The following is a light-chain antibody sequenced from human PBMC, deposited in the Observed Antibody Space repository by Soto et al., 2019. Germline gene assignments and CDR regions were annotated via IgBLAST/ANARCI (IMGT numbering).Light chain of an antibody. V-gene: IGKV3-20*01. CDR3: QQYGSSIT. Sequence: EIVMAQSPVTLSVSPGERATLSCRASQNISRSLAWYQQKPGQGPSLLIYGTSTRATGIPDRFSGGGSGTDFTLTVTRLEPEDFAVYYCQQYGSSITFGQGTRLEIK. J-gene: IGKJ5*01. CDR1: QNISRS. CDR2: GTS.